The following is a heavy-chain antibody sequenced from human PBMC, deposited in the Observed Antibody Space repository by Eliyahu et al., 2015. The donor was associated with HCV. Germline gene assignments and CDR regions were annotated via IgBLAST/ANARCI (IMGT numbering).Heavy chain of an antibody. D-gene: IGHD2-8*01. Sequence: EVQLVESGGDLVQPGGSLRLSCAASGFTFSGYSMDWVRQAPGKGLEWVSYISSSSDTIYYADFVKGRFTISRDNARNSLYLQMNSLRDEDTAVYFCVRDDDNGFDYWGQGTPVTVSS. CDR1: GFTFSGYS. J-gene: IGHJ4*02. CDR3: VRDDDNGFDY. V-gene: IGHV3-48*02. CDR2: ISSSSDTI.